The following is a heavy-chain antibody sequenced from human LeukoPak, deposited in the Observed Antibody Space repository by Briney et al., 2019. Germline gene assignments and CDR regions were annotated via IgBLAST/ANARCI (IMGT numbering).Heavy chain of an antibody. Sequence: GASVKVSCKASGYTFTDYYMHWVRQAPGQGLQWMGRINPKTGGTNYAQKFQDRVTMTGDTSISTAYMELSRLRSDDTAAYYCARRVHTTGVFDYWGQGTLVTVSS. D-gene: IGHD2-8*01. CDR1: GYTFTDYY. CDR3: ARRVHTTGVFDY. J-gene: IGHJ4*02. CDR2: INPKTGGT. V-gene: IGHV1-2*06.